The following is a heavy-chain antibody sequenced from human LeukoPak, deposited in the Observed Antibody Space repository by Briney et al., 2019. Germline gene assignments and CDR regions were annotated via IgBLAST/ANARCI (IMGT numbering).Heavy chain of an antibody. J-gene: IGHJ5*02. CDR3: ARHQRITMVRGVIIWFDP. D-gene: IGHD3-10*01. V-gene: IGHV4-34*01. CDR1: GGSFSGYY. CDR2: INHSGST. Sequence: SETLSLTCAVYGGSFSGYYWSWIRQPPGKGLEWIGEINHSGSTNYNPSLKSRVTISVDTSKNQFSLKLSSVTAADTAVYYCARHQRITMVRGVIIWFDPWGQGTLVTVSS.